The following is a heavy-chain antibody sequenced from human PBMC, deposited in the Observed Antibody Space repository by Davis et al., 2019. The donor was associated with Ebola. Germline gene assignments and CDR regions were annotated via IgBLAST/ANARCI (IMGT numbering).Heavy chain of an antibody. CDR3: YEGGYYPYYFDY. Sequence: SETLSLTCAVYGGSFSGYYWSWIRQPPGKGLEWIGEINHSGSTNYNPSLKSRVTISVDTSKNQFSLKLSSVTAADTAVYYCYEGGYYPYYFDYWGQGTLVTVSS. CDR2: INHSGST. D-gene: IGHD3-22*01. V-gene: IGHV4-34*01. J-gene: IGHJ4*02. CDR1: GGSFSGYY.